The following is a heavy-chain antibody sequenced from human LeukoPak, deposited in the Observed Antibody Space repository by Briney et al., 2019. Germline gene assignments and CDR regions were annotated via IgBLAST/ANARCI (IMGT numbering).Heavy chain of an antibody. Sequence: ASVKISCKASGYTFTRNYMLWVRQAPGQGLEWMGVIHPSGSSTNYAQKFQGRVTMTKDTSTSTVYIELSSLRSEDTAVYYCARMDMDTAMVTNYLDHWGQGTLVTVSS. J-gene: IGHJ4*02. V-gene: IGHV1-46*01. CDR3: ARMDMDTAMVTNYLDH. CDR2: IHPSGSST. CDR1: GYTFTRNY. D-gene: IGHD5-18*01.